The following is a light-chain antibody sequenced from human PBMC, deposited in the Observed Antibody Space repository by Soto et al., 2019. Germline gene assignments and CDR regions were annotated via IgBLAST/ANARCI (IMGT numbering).Light chain of an antibody. V-gene: IGKV1-27*01. CDR2: DTS. CDR3: QQYNSPPRT. Sequence: DITMTQSPSSLSASVGDRVTITCRASQGIRNYLAWYQQKPGKVPKLLIYDTSTLQSGVPSRFSGTGSGTDFSLTISSVQPEDVATYYCQQYNSPPRTFGQGTRVEIK. CDR1: QGIRNY. J-gene: IGKJ1*01.